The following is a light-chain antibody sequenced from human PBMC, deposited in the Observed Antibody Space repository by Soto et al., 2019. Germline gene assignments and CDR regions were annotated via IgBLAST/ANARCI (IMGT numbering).Light chain of an antibody. CDR2: EAS. J-gene: IGKJ1*01. Sequence: EIVLPQSPATLSLSPGERATLSCGASQTVSSSLAWYQQKPGQAPRLLIYEASNRATGIPARFSGSGSGADFTLTISSLEPEDFAVYYCQQYRSWPRTFGQGTKVDI. CDR1: QTVSSS. V-gene: IGKV3-11*01. CDR3: QQYRSWPRT.